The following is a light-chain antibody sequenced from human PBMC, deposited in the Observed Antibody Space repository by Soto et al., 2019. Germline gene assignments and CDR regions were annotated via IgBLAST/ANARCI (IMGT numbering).Light chain of an antibody. CDR1: SSDVGGYNY. J-gene: IGLJ3*02. V-gene: IGLV2-11*01. CDR2: DVN. Sequence: QSALTQPRSVSGSPGQSVTISCTGTSSDVGGYNYVSWHQHHPGKAPKVMIYDVNKRPSGVPDRFSGSKSGNTASLTISGLQAEDEADYYCCSYAGRYTWVFGGGTKVTVL. CDR3: CSYAGRYTWV.